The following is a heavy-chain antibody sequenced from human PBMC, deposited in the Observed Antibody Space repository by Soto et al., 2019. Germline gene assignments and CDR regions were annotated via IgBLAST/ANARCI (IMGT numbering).Heavy chain of an antibody. CDR1: GFTFDDYG. CDR3: ARTRYAYYFDY. V-gene: IGHV3-20*04. D-gene: IGHD1-1*01. Sequence: PGESLKISCAASGFTFDDYGMSWVRQAPGKGLEWVSGINWNGGSTGYADTVKGRFTISRENAKNSLYLQMNSLRAEDTAVYYCARTRYAYYFDYWGQGTLVTVSS. CDR2: INWNGGST. J-gene: IGHJ4*02.